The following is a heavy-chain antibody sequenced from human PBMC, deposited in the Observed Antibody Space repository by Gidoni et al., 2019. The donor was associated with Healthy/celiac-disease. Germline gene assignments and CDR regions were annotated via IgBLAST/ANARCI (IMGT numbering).Heavy chain of an antibody. J-gene: IGHJ4*02. V-gene: IGHV3-9*01. Sequence: EVQLVESGGGLAQPGRSLRLHCAASGFPFDDSAMHWVRQAPGEGLEWVSGISWNSGNIQYADSVRGRFTISRDNAKKSLYLQMNSLREEDTALYYCAKDRQSQVVVIDNWGQGTLVTVSS. CDR3: AKDRQSQVVVIDN. CDR1: GFPFDDSA. D-gene: IGHD2-2*01. CDR2: ISWNSGNI.